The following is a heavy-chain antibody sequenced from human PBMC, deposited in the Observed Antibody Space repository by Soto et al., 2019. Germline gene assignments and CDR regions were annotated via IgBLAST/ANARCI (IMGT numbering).Heavy chain of an antibody. CDR1: GYSISTHS. CDR3: GRLRMVQKVINY. V-gene: IGHV4-59*11. D-gene: IGHD3-10*01. CDR2: IFCSGGT. Sequence: AETLSLTCAVSGYSISTHSWSWIRQPPGKGLQWVGYIFCSGGTAYNPSLKNRGTTLLDITKKQFSLKPRSVTAADTATFYYGRLRMVQKVINYWGQGTLVTVSS. J-gene: IGHJ4*02.